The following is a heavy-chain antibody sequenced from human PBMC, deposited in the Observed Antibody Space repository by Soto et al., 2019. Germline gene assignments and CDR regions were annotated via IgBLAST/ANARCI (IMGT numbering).Heavy chain of an antibody. Sequence: EVQLLESGGDLVQPGGSLRLSCAASGFTFSNFAMSWVRQAPGKGLEWVSVIGGGGGTTYYADSVKGRFTISRDNSKNTLYLQMDSLRAEDTALYYCAKAMSTPSRPRNYFDYWGQGTLVTVSS. CDR3: AKAMSTPSRPRNYFDY. CDR2: IGGGGGTT. V-gene: IGHV3-23*01. J-gene: IGHJ4*02. CDR1: GFTFSNFA. D-gene: IGHD6-6*01.